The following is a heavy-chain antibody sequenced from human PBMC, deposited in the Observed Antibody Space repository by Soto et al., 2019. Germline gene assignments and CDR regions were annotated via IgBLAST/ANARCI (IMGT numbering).Heavy chain of an antibody. CDR2: ISGGGGST. CDR3: SKESPGYSSSPIDY. J-gene: IGHJ4*02. V-gene: IGHV3-23*01. Sequence: PGGSLRLSCAASGLIFANYAMSWVRQAPGKGLEWVSHISGGGGSTYYADSVKGRFTISRDNSKNTLYLQMNSLKAEDTAVYYCSKESPGYSSSPIDYWGQGTLVPVSS. CDR1: GLIFANYA. D-gene: IGHD6-6*01.